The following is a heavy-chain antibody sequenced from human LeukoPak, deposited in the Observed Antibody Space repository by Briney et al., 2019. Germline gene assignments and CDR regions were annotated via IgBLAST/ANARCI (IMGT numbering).Heavy chain of an antibody. CDR2: ISYDGSNK. D-gene: IGHD3-10*01. CDR1: GFTFSSYA. Sequence: QRWGSLRLSCAASGFTFSSYATHWVRQAPGKGLEWVAVISYDGSNKYYADSVKGRFTISRDNSKNTLYLQMNSLRAEDTAVYYCASGFGPDYWGQGTLVTVSS. CDR3: ASGFGPDY. J-gene: IGHJ4*02. V-gene: IGHV3-30*04.